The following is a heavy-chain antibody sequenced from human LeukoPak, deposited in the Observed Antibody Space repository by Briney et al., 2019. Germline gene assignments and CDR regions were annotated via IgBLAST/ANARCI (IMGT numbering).Heavy chain of an antibody. Sequence: GGSPRLSCAASGFTFSSYGMHWVRQAPGKGLEWVAVIWYDGSNKYYADSVKGRFTISKDNSRNALNLQMDSLRAEDTAVYYCARWGSGGLTLDYWGQGTLVTVSS. V-gene: IGHV3-33*01. J-gene: IGHJ4*02. CDR1: GFTFSSYG. CDR2: IWYDGSNK. D-gene: IGHD3-10*01. CDR3: ARWGSGGLTLDY.